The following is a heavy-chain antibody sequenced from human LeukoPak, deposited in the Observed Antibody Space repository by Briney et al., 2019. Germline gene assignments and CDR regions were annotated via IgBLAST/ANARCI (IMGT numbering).Heavy chain of an antibody. Sequence: SETLSLTCTVSGGSISSYYWSWIRQPAGKGLEWIGRIYTSGSANYNPSLKGRVTMSVDTSKNQFSLKLSSVTAADTAVYYCAREGYSSGWTTDNWFDPWGQGTLVTVSS. V-gene: IGHV4-4*07. CDR2: IYTSGSA. J-gene: IGHJ5*02. CDR3: AREGYSSGWTTDNWFDP. CDR1: GGSISSYY. D-gene: IGHD6-19*01.